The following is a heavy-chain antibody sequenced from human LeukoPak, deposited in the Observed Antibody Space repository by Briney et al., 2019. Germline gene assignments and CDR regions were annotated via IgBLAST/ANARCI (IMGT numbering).Heavy chain of an antibody. Sequence: ASVKVSCKASGYTFTGYYMHWVRQAPGQGLEWMGRINPNSGGTNYAQKFQGRVTMTRDTSISTAYMELSRLRSDDTAVYYGGGERKAAGKLGWFDPGGQGTLVTVSS. D-gene: IGHD6-13*01. CDR1: GYTFTGYY. V-gene: IGHV1-2*06. J-gene: IGHJ5*02. CDR2: INPNSGGT. CDR3: GGERKAAGKLGWFDP.